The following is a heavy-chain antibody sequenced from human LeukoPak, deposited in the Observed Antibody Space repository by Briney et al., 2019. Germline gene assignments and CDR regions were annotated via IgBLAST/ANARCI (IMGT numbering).Heavy chain of an antibody. CDR3: ARGTSPFDP. J-gene: IGHJ5*02. CDR1: GFTFSSYS. Sequence: PGGSLRLSCVASGFTFSSYSMNWVRQAPGKGSEWISYVTSSSSTIYYADSVKGRFTISRDNAKNSLYLQMNSLRDEDTAVYYCARGTSPFDPWGRGTLVTVSS. CDR2: VTSSSSTI. V-gene: IGHV3-48*02.